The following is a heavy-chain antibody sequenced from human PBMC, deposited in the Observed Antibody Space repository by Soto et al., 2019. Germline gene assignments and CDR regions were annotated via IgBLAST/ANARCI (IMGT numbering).Heavy chain of an antibody. CDR1: GGTFSSYA. J-gene: IGHJ4*02. CDR2: IIPIFGTA. V-gene: IGHV1-69*01. CDR3: AGEKAAAGKKLYYFDY. D-gene: IGHD6-13*01. Sequence: QVQLVQSGAEVKKPGSSVKVSCKASGGTFSSYAISWVRQAPGQGLEWMGGIIPIFGTANYAQKFQGRVTITADESTSTAYMELSSLRSEDTAVYYCAGEKAAAGKKLYYFDYWGQATLVTVSS.